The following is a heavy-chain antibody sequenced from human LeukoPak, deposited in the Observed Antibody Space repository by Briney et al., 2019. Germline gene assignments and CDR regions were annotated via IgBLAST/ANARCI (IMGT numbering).Heavy chain of an antibody. CDR2: IYSGGST. D-gene: IGHD3-3*01. Sequence: GESLKISCAASGFTVSSNYMSWVRQAPGKGLEWVSLIYSGGSTYYADSVKGRFTISRDNSKNTLYLQMNSLRAEDTAVYYCASGVTSALDYWGQGTLVTVSS. J-gene: IGHJ4*02. CDR3: ASGVTSALDY. V-gene: IGHV3-53*01. CDR1: GFTVSSNY.